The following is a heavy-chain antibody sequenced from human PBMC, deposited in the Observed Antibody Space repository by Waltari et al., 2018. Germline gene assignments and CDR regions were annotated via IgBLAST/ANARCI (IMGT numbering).Heavy chain of an antibody. V-gene: IGHV3-33*08. CDR1: GFSFGTYG. CDR3: ARDQLLVHLDY. CDR2: IRSDGNEK. J-gene: IGHJ4*02. Sequence: QVQLVQSGGGVAQPGTSLRLSCAGSGFSFGTYGMHWVRQAPGKGLEWVAVIRSDGNEKYYADSVKGRFTISKDNSKNTLYLQMNSLRAEDTAMYYCARDQLLVHLDYWGQGTLVTVSS. D-gene: IGHD1-1*01.